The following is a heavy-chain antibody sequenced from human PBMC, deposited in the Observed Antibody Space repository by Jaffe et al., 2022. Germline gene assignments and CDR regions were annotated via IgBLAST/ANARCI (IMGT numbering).Heavy chain of an antibody. Sequence: EVQLVDSGGGLVQPGGSLRLSCAASGFTLSSYEMSWVRQAPGKGLEWVSYISTSGATLRHADSVRGRVTISRDNTKNSLYLEMYSLRVDDTAVYYCARRNNAYFDYWGQGTLVTVSS. V-gene: IGHV3-48*03. CDR2: ISTSGATL. J-gene: IGHJ4*02. CDR1: GFTLSSYE. CDR3: ARRNNAYFDY.